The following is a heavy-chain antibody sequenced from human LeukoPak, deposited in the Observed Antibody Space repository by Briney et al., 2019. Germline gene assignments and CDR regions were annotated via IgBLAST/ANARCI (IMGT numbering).Heavy chain of an antibody. CDR3: ARVGLHSYYYGSGSYSKDY. J-gene: IGHJ4*02. D-gene: IGHD3-10*01. CDR1: GFTFSSYS. V-gene: IGHV3-48*02. Sequence: GGSLRLSCAASGFTFSSYSMNWVRQAPGKRLEWVSYISSSSTIYYADSVKGRFTISRDNAKNSLYLQMNSLRDEDTAVYYCARVGLHSYYYGSGSYSKDYWGQGTLVTVSS. CDR2: ISSSSTI.